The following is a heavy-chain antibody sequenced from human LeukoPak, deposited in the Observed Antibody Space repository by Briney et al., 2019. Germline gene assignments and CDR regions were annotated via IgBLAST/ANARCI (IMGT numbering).Heavy chain of an antibody. Sequence: GGSLRLSCAASEFAFSSYSMNWVRQGPGKGMEWVSAISGSGGSTYYADSVKGRFTISRDNSKNTLYLQMNSLRAEDTAVYYCAKEAGTRENWFDPWGQGTLVTVSS. CDR3: AKEAGTRENWFDP. V-gene: IGHV3-23*01. D-gene: IGHD1/OR15-1a*01. J-gene: IGHJ5*02. CDR2: ISGSGGST. CDR1: EFAFSSYS.